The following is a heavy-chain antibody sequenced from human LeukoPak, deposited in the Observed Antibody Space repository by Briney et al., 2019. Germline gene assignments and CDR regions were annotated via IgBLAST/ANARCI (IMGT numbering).Heavy chain of an antibody. Sequence: GGSLRLSCAASGITFSSYSMNWVRQAPGKGLEWVSSINSGGSDIYYADSMKGRFTISRDNARNSLYLQMNSLRAEDTAVYYCATAPPHLTSGWYYFDNWGQGTLVTVSS. D-gene: IGHD6-19*01. J-gene: IGHJ4*02. CDR2: INSGGSDI. CDR1: GITFSSYS. V-gene: IGHV3-21*01. CDR3: ATAPPHLTSGWYYFDN.